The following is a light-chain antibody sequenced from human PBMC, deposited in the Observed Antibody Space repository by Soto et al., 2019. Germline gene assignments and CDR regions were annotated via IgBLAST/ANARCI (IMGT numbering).Light chain of an antibody. CDR2: DAS. CDR3: QQRSDWPRT. CDR1: QSVGSY. Sequence: EIFLTQSPATLSLSPGERATLSCRASQSVGSYLTWYQQKPGQAPRLLIYDASNRAAGVPARFSCSGSGTDFTLTISSLEPEDFAVYYCQQRSDWPRTFGPGTKVDIK. J-gene: IGKJ1*01. V-gene: IGKV3-11*01.